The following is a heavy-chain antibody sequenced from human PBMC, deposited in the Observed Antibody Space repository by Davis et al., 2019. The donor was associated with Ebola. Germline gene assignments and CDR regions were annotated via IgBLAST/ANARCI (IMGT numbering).Heavy chain of an antibody. J-gene: IGHJ3*02. CDR2: IDPLDFYT. Sequence: GESLKISCKGSGYSFTNYWINWVRQMPGRGLEWMGRIDPLDFYTNYNPSFQGHVTISVDKSTSTASLQWSSLKASDSAMYYCARAGTARANDAFDIWGQGTMVTVSS. V-gene: IGHV5-10-1*01. CDR3: ARAGTARANDAFDI. CDR1: GYSFTNYW. D-gene: IGHD6-6*01.